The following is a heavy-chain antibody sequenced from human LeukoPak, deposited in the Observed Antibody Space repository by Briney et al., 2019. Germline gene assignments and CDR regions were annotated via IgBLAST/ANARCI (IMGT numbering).Heavy chain of an antibody. CDR3: AKNTQYSGYYDC. Sequence: GGSLRLSCATSGFTFSSYPMTWVRQAPGKGPEWVSFISDSGGITYYADSVKGRFTISRDNSKNTLYLQMNSLRAEDTAVYYCAKNTQYSGYYDCWGQGTLVAVSS. D-gene: IGHD6-6*01. CDR1: GFTFSSYP. CDR2: ISDSGGIT. J-gene: IGHJ4*02. V-gene: IGHV3-23*01.